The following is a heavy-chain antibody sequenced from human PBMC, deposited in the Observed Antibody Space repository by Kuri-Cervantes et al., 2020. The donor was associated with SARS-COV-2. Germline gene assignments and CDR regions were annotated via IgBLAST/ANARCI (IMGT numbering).Heavy chain of an antibody. D-gene: IGHD3-10*01. J-gene: IGHJ5*02. V-gene: IGHV3-9*01. CDR1: GFTFDDYA. Sequence: GGSLRLSCAASGFTFDDYAMHWVRQAPGKGLEWVSGISWNSGSIGYADSVKGRFTISRDNAKNSLYLQMNSLRAEDTALYHCARGINWFDPWDQGTLVTVSS. CDR3: ARGINWFDP. CDR2: ISWNSGSI.